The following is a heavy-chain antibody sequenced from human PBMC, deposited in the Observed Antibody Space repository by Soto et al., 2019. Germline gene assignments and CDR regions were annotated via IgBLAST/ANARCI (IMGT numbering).Heavy chain of an antibody. V-gene: IGHV1-69*06. CDR2: ILPIFGTA. Sequence: QVQLVQSGAEVKGPGSSVKVSCKASGGTFSNYAINWVRQAPGQGLEWMGGILPIFGTAKYAQTFQGGVTITAERSTSTAYMALSSLRAEDTAVDYCARARGGCTGTSCYHYFCYGLDVWGQGTTVTVSS. J-gene: IGHJ6*02. CDR3: ARARGGCTGTSCYHYFCYGLDV. CDR1: GGTFSNYA. D-gene: IGHD1-1*01.